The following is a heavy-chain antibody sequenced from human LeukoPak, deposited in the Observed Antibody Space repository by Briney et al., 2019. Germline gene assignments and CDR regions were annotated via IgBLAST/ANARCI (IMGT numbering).Heavy chain of an antibody. CDR1: GFTFSNYW. V-gene: IGHV3-74*01. CDR3: AREILAPGKTHDY. Sequence: PGGSLRLSCAASGFTFSNYWMHWVRQVPRKGLVWVSRINDDGRATFYADSVKGRFTISRDNAKNTLFLQINSLRAEDTAVYYCAREILAPGKTHDYWGQGTLVTVSS. CDR2: INDDGRAT. J-gene: IGHJ4*02.